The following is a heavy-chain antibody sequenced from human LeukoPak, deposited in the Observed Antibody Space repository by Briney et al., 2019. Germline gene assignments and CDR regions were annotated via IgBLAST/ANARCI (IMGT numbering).Heavy chain of an antibody. J-gene: IGHJ5*02. V-gene: IGHV3-66*01. CDR1: GFTVSSNY. D-gene: IGHD2/OR15-2a*01. CDR3: ARVNTKLWFDP. Sequence: GGSLRLSCAASGFTVSSNYMSWVRQAPGKGLEWVSVSYSGGSTYYADSVKGRFTISRDNSKNTLYLQMNSLRAEDTAVYYCARVNTKLWFDPWGQGTLVTVSS. CDR2: SYSGGST.